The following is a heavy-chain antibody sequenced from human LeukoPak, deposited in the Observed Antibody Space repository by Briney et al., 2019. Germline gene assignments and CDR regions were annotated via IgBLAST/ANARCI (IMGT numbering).Heavy chain of an antibody. D-gene: IGHD4-17*01. V-gene: IGHV3-30-3*01. Sequence: GRSLRLSCAASGFTFSSYAMHWVRQAPGKGLEWVAVISYDGSNKYYADSVKGRFTISRDNSKNTLYLQMNSLRAADTAVYYCVRDLGDGASVDAFDIWGQGTMVTVSS. CDR1: GFTFSSYA. CDR3: VRDLGDGASVDAFDI. J-gene: IGHJ3*02. CDR2: ISYDGSNK.